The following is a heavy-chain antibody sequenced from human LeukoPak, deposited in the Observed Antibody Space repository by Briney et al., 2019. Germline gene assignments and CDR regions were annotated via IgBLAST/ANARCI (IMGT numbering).Heavy chain of an antibody. V-gene: IGHV3-23*01. CDR3: APSRGLDMIFND. D-gene: IGHD2-2*03. Sequence: GGSLRLSCAASGFTLATYAMSWVRQAPGKGLEWVSAISDSGGKTYYADPVTGRFTISRDNSKNTLYLQMNSLRAEDTAVYYCAPSRGLDMIFNDWGQGTLVTVSS. J-gene: IGHJ4*02. CDR2: ISDSGGKT. CDR1: GFTLATYA.